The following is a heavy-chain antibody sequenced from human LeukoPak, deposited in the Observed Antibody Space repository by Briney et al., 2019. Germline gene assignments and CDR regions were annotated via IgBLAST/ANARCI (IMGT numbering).Heavy chain of an antibody. CDR1: GGSISSYY. D-gene: IGHD6-13*01. J-gene: IGHJ4*02. CDR2: IYYSGST. CDR3: ARHLGYSSSWCFDY. V-gene: IGHV4-59*08. Sequence: SETLSLTCTVSGGSISSYYWSWIRQPPGKGPEWIGYIYYSGSTNYNPSLKSRVTISVDTSKNQFSLKLSSVTAADTAVYYCARHLGYSSSWCFDYWGQGTLVTVSS.